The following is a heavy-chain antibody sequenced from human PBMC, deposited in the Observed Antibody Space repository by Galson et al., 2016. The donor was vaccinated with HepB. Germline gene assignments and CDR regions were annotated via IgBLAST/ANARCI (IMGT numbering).Heavy chain of an antibody. J-gene: IGHJ4*02. Sequence: SLRLSCAASGVQFGQYWMNWVRQGPGKGLEWVASIMQDGSDKYYLDSVKGRFTISRDNAKKSLFLQMNSLRGEDTAVYFCATSGVVPPTPLDFWGQGTLVTVSS. CDR2: IMQDGSDK. CDR1: GVQFGQYW. CDR3: ATSGVVPPTPLDF. V-gene: IGHV3-7*01. D-gene: IGHD2-15*01.